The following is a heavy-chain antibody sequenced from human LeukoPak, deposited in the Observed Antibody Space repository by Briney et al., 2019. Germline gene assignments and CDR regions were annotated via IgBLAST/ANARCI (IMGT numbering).Heavy chain of an antibody. J-gene: IGHJ4*02. CDR1: GFTFDDYG. Sequence: GGSLRLSCAASGFTFDDYGLSWVRQAPGKGLEWVSTINWNGGSTGYADSVKGRFTISRDNAKNSLYLQMNSLRAEDTAVYYCARDAPDYYDSSGHLVGYFDYWGQGTLVTVSS. CDR3: ARDAPDYYDSSGHLVGYFDY. CDR2: INWNGGST. V-gene: IGHV3-20*04. D-gene: IGHD3-22*01.